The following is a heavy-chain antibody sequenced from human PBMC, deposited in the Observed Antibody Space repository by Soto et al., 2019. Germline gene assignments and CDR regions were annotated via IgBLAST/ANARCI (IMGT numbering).Heavy chain of an antibody. V-gene: IGHV3-9*01. CDR3: AKDMSPHLNDYGDYGAFDI. CDR1: GFTFDDYA. D-gene: IGHD4-17*01. CDR2: ISWNSGSI. Sequence: GGSLRLSCAASGFTFDDYAMHWVRQAPGKGLEWVSGISWNSGSIGYADSVKGRFTISRDNAKNSLYLQMNSLRAEDTALYYCAKDMSPHLNDYGDYGAFDIWGQGTMVTVSS. J-gene: IGHJ3*02.